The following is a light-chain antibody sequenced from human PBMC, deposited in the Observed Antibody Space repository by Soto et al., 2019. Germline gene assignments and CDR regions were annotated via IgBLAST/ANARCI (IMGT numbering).Light chain of an antibody. CDR2: AAS. Sequence: IQLTQFPSSLSASVGDRVTITCRASQGISSNLAWYQQKPGKAPKRLIDAASTLQSGVPPRFSGSGSGTDFPLTISSLQPEDFATSYCRQLNSYPWTFGQGTKVEIK. CDR3: RQLNSYPWT. CDR1: QGISSN. J-gene: IGKJ1*01. V-gene: IGKV1-9*01.